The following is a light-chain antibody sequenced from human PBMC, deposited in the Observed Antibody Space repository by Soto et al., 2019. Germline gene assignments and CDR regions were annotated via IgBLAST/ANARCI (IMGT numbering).Light chain of an antibody. V-gene: IGLV1-51*01. CDR2: DNN. J-gene: IGLJ3*02. CDR3: QTWDSLLNSAL. CDR1: SSNVGNNY. Sequence: QSVLTPPPSVSAAPGQKVTISCSGSSSNVGNNYVSWYQHVPGTAPKLLIYDNNRRLSGIPDRFSGSKSGTSATLGITGLQTGDEADYYCQTWDSLLNSALFGGGTKLTVL.